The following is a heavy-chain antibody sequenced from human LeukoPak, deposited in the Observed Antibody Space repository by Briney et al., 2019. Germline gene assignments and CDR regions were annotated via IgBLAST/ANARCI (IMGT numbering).Heavy chain of an antibody. V-gene: IGHV3-30-3*01. CDR2: ISYDGSNK. CDR1: GFTFSSYA. Sequence: GGSLRLSCAASGFTFSSYAMHWVRQAPGKGLEGVAVISYDGSNKYYADSVKGRFTISRDNSKNTLYLQMNSLRAEDTAVYYCARETVGHDAFDIWGQGTMVTVSS. J-gene: IGHJ3*02. CDR3: ARETVGHDAFDI. D-gene: IGHD1-14*01.